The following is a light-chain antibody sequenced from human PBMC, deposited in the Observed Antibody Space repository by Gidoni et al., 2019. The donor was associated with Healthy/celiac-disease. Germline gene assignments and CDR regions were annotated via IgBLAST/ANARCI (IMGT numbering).Light chain of an antibody. CDR3: AAWDDSLNGPV. J-gene: IGLJ3*02. CDR2: SNN. V-gene: IGLV1-44*01. Sequence: QSVLTQPPSASGTPGQRVTIPCPGNSSNIGSNTVNWYQHPPGTAPKLLIYSNNQRPSGVPDRFSGSKSGTSASLAISGLQSEDEADYYCAAWDDSLNGPVFGGGTKLTVL. CDR1: SSNIGSNT.